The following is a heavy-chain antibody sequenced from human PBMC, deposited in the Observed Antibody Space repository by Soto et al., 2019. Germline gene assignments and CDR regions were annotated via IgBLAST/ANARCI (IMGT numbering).Heavy chain of an antibody. CDR1: GYTLTELS. J-gene: IGHJ4*02. D-gene: IGHD3-3*01. CDR2: FDPEDGET. CDR3: ATDLKEFLFNGNPVI. V-gene: IGHV1-24*01. Sequence: ASVKVSCKVSGYTLTELSMHWVRQAPGKGLEWMGGFDPEDGETIYAQKFQGRVTMTEDTSTDTAYMELSSLRSEDTAVYYCATDLKEFLFNGNPVIWGQGTLVTVSS.